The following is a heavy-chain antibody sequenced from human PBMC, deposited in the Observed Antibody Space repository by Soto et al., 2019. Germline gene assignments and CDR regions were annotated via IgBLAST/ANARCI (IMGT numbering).Heavy chain of an antibody. D-gene: IGHD3-10*01. CDR1: GGSNSSGGYY. V-gene: IGHV4-31*03. CDR3: ARFYMVRGVMGAFDI. Sequence: SETLSLTCTFSGGSNSSGGYYLSWIRQHPGKGPEWIGYIYYSGSTYYNPSLKSRVTISVDTSKNQFSLKLSSVTAADTAVYYCARFYMVRGVMGAFDIWGQGTMVTVSS. CDR2: IYYSGST. J-gene: IGHJ3*02.